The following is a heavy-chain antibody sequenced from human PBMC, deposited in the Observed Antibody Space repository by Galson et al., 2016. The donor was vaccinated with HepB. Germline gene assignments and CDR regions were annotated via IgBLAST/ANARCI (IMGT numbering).Heavy chain of an antibody. V-gene: IGHV4-39*01. J-gene: IGHJ5*01. D-gene: IGHD4-11*01. CDR2: VYYSGTT. CDR3: VRQLDYSDYSWFDS. Sequence: SETLSLTCTVSGGSVSSSTYLWSWIRQPPGKGLFWIASVYYSGTTYYNPSLKSRVTISVDLSRNVFSLDVRSATAADTAVYYCVRQLDYSDYSWFDSWGQGALVTVSS. CDR1: GGSVSSSTYL.